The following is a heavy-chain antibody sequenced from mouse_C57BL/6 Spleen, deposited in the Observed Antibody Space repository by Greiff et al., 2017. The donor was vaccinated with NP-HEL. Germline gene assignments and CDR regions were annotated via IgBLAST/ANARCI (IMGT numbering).Heavy chain of an antibody. D-gene: IGHD1-1*01. CDR3: TRGVYGSSYDWYFDV. J-gene: IGHJ1*03. Sequence: EVKLQESGEGLVKPGGSLKLSCAASGFTFSSYAMSWVRQTPEKRLEWVAYISSGGDYIYYADTVKGRFTISRDNARNTLYLQMSSLKSEDTAMYYCTRGVYGSSYDWYFDVWGTGTTVTVSS. CDR1: GFTFSSYA. CDR2: ISSGGDYI. V-gene: IGHV5-9-1*02.